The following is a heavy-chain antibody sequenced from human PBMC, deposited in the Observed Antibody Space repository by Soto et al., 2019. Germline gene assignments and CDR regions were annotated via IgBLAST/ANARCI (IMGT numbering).Heavy chain of an antibody. Sequence: QVQLQESGPGLVKPSQTLPLTCIVSGGSVSSSDYYWTWIRQPPGKGLEWIGYISSSGSSSYNPSLKGRVTMSVDTSKNQFSLRLRSVTAADTAMYYCARRDYCGADCYSVYFHSWGQGTMVTVSA. J-gene: IGHJ4*02. D-gene: IGHD2-21*02. CDR1: GGSVSSSDYY. V-gene: IGHV4-30-4*01. CDR2: ISSSGSS. CDR3: ARRDYCGADCYSVYFHS.